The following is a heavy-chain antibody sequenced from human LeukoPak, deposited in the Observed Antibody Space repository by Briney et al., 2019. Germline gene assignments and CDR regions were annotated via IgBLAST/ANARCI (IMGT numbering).Heavy chain of an antibody. V-gene: IGHV4-39*07. D-gene: IGHD3-3*01. CDR2: IYYSGNT. CDR1: GVSISRSSDY. Sequence: SETLSLTCSVSGVSISRSSDYWAWIRQPPGKGLEWIATIYYSGNTFYNPSLKSRLIMSVDLPENHISLKLTSVTAADTSVYYCAREGGFYRPLDYSGQGTLVTVSS. J-gene: IGHJ4*02. CDR3: AREGGFYRPLDY.